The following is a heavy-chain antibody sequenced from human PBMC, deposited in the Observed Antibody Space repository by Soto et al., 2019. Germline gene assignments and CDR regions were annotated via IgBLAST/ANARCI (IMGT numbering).Heavy chain of an antibody. J-gene: IGHJ4*02. D-gene: IGHD1-7*01. V-gene: IGHV4-4*02. CDR3: TCRDPGTSVDY. CDR1: GGSLTSNNW. Sequence: SGSLSLTRSVSGGSLTSNNWGTWVRQPPGQGLEWIGEIYRTGSTNYNPSLTSRVTISLDKSENQYSLKVTSLTAADTAVYYCTCRDPGTSVDYWGQGTLVTVSS. CDR2: IYRTGST.